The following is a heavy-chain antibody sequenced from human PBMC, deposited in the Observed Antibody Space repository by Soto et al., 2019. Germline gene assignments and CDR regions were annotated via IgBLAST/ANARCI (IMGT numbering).Heavy chain of an antibody. CDR3: ARDLGPYGDYEGYFDY. CDR1: GGSISSYY. CDR2: IYYSGST. Sequence: PSETLSLTCTVSGGSISSYYWSWIRQPPGKGLEWIGYIYYSGSTNYNPSLKSRVTISVDTSKNQFSLKLSSVTAADTAVYYCARDLGPYGDYEGYFDYWGQGTLVTVSS. V-gene: IGHV4-59*01. D-gene: IGHD4-17*01. J-gene: IGHJ4*02.